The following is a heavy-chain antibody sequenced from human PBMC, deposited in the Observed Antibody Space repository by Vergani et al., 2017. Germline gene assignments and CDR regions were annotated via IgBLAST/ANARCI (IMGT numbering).Heavy chain of an antibody. D-gene: IGHD1-26*01. CDR1: GFTFSSYS. CDR2: ISSSSSTI. CDR3: ARALGALSF. V-gene: IGHV3-48*02. Sequence: EVQLVESGGGLVQPGGSLRLSCAASGFTFSSYSMNWVRQAPGKGLEWVSYISSSSSTIYYADSVKGRFTISRDNAKNSLYLQMNSLGDEDTAVYYCARALGALSFGGQGTLVTVSS. J-gene: IGHJ4*02.